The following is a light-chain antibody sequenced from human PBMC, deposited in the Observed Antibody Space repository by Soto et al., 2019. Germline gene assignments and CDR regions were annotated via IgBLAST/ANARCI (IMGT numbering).Light chain of an antibody. CDR3: QQSYSTPPLT. CDR2: VAS. V-gene: IGKV1-39*01. J-gene: IGKJ4*01. Sequence: DIQMTQSPSSLSASVGDRVTITCRASQSINTYLNWYQQKPGKAPKPLIYVASTLQSGVPSRFRGSGSGTDFTLTINSLQPEDFATYYCQQSYSTPPLTFGGGTKVEIK. CDR1: QSINTY.